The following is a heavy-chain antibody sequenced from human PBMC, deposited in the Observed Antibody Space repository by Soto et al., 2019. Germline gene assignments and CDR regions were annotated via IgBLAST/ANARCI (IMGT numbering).Heavy chain of an antibody. CDR2: INHSGST. CDR3: ARGIVVVVAATRPSQYYYYGMDV. J-gene: IGHJ6*02. Sequence: SETLSLTCAVYGGSFSGYYWSWIRQPPGKGLEWIGEINHSGSTNYNPSLKSRVTISVDTSKNQFSLKLSSVTAADTAVYYCARGIVVVVAATRPSQYYYYGMDVWGQGTTVTVS. CDR1: GGSFSGYY. D-gene: IGHD2-15*01. V-gene: IGHV4-34*01.